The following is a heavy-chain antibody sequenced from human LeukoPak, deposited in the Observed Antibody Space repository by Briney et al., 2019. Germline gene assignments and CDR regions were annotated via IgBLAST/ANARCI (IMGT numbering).Heavy chain of an antibody. CDR3: ARDSPYSYYNYYMDV. D-gene: IGHD2-21*01. Sequence: SGTLSLTCAVSGGSISSSNWWSWVRQPPGKGLEWIGEIYHSGSTNYNPSLKSRVTISVDTSKTHFSLKLSSVTAADTAVYYCARDSPYSYYNYYMDVWGKGTTVTVSS. V-gene: IGHV4-4*02. CDR2: IYHSGST. J-gene: IGHJ6*03. CDR1: GGSISSSNW.